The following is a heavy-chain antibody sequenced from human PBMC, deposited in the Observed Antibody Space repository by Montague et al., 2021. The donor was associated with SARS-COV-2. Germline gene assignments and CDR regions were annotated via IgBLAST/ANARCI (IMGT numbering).Heavy chain of an antibody. CDR3: ACYVDSSGWLNSRGSGTFYY. D-gene: IGHD6-19*01. Sequence: TLSLTCTVSGGSISSGGYYWSWIRQHPGKGLEWIGYIYYSGSTYYNPSLKSRVTISVDTSKNQFSLKLSSVTAADTAVYYCACYVDSSGWLNSRGSGTFYYWGQGTLVTVSS. CDR1: GGSISSGGYY. V-gene: IGHV4-31*03. J-gene: IGHJ4*02. CDR2: IYYSGST.